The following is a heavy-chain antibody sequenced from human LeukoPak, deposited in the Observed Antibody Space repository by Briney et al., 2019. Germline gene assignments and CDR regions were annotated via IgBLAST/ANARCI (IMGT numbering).Heavy chain of an antibody. CDR2: IIPIFGTA. J-gene: IGHJ3*02. Sequence: SVKVSCKASGGTFSSYAISWVRQAPGQGLEWMGGIIPIFGTANYAQKFQGRVTITADESTSTAYMELSSLGSEDTAVYYCARDISGYLGGDAFDIWGQGTMVTVSS. CDR3: ARDISGYLGGDAFDI. D-gene: IGHD5-12*01. CDR1: GGTFSSYA. V-gene: IGHV1-69*13.